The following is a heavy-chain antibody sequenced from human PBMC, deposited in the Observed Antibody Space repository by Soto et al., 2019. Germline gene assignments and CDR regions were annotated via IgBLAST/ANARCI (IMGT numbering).Heavy chain of an antibody. D-gene: IGHD3-3*01. CDR3: ATSLDGSGYYSDY. V-gene: IGHV3-7*05. CDR2: IKQDGSEK. CDR1: GFTFSSYW. J-gene: IGHJ4*02. Sequence: GGSLRLSCAASGFTFSSYWMSWVRQAPGKGLEWVANIKQDGSEKYYVDSVKSRFTISRDNAKNSLYLQMNSLRAEDTAVYYCATSLDGSGYYSDYWGQGTLVTVSS.